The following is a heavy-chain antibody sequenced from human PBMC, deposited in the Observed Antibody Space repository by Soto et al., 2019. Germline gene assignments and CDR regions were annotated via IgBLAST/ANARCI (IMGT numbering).Heavy chain of an antibody. J-gene: IGHJ4*02. D-gene: IGHD4-17*01. V-gene: IGHV4-59*08. Sequence: QVQLQEAGPGLVKHSGSLSLSCTVYDGSISSYYGSWIRQPPGKGLEWIGYINYSGSTNYNPPLQSPSTISVDTSTNQVSLKLSSLTAAATAVYYCARHDNLQGDYEYWGRETLVTESS. CDR3: ARHDNLQGDYEY. CDR1: DGSISSYY. CDR2: INYSGST.